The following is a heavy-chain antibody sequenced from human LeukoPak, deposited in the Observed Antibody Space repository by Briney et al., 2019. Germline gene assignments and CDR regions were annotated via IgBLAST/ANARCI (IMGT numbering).Heavy chain of an antibody. D-gene: IGHD1-26*01. CDR1: GFTFSSYS. CDR3: ARDRGSIVGATGAFDI. CDR2: ISSSSSYI. V-gene: IGHV3-21*01. J-gene: IGHJ3*02. Sequence: EGSLRLSCAASGFTFSSYSVNWVRQAPGKGLEWVSSISSSSSYIYYADSVKGRFTISRDNAKNSLYLQMNSLRAEDTAVYYCARDRGSIVGATGAFDIWGQGTMVTVSS.